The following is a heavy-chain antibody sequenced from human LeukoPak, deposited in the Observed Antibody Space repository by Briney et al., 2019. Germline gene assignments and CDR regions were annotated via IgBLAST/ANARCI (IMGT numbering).Heavy chain of an antibody. CDR2: ISGSGGST. V-gene: IGHV3-23*01. J-gene: IGHJ3*02. CDR1: GFTFSSYA. CDR3: AKDPDSDSSGYYYDGAFDI. D-gene: IGHD3-22*01. Sequence: GGSLRLSCAASGFTFSSYAMSWVRQAPGKGLEWVSAISGSGGSTYYADSVKGRFTISRDNSKNTLYLQMNSLRAEDTAVYYCAKDPDSDSSGYYYDGAFDIWGQGTMVTVSS.